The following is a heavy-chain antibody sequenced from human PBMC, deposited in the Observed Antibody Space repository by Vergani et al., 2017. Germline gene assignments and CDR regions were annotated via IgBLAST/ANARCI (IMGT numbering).Heavy chain of an antibody. V-gene: IGHV4-4*07. D-gene: IGHD3-3*01. CDR1: GGSISSYY. CDR3: ARDRGFWSGYALSSWFDP. CDR2: IYTSGST. J-gene: IGHJ5*02. Sequence: QVQLQESGPGLVKPSETLSLTCTVSGGSISSYYWSWIRQPAGKGLEWIGRIYTSGSTNYNPSLTSRVTMSVDTSKNQFSLKLSSVTAADTAVYYCARDRGFWSGYALSSWFDPWGQGTLVTVSS.